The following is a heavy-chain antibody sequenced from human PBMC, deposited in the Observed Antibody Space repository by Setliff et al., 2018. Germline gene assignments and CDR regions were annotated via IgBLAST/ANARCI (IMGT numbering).Heavy chain of an antibody. CDR3: ARGHCSSGECPNYFDP. V-gene: IGHV4-34*01. D-gene: IGHD2-15*01. J-gene: IGHJ5*02. CDR2: INHSGSS. Sequence: PSETLSLTCAVYGGSFSGYYWTWIRQPPGKGLEWIGEINHSGSSNNNPSLKGRVSISVDTSKKQFSLKINAVTAADTAVYYCARGHCSSGECPNYFDPWGQGTQVTVSS. CDR1: GGSFSGYY.